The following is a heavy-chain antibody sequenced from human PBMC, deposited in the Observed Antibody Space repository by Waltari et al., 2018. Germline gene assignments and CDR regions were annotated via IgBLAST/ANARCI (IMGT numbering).Heavy chain of an antibody. CDR1: GFNVSSNY. J-gene: IGHJ2*01. Sequence: EVQLVESGGGLIQPGGSLRLSCAASGFNVSSNYISWVRQAPGKGLEWVSLIYSGGNTYYADSVKGRFTISRDNSKNTIYLQMNSLTAEDTAVYYCARDITVFGVVIRRYFDLWGRGTLVTVSS. D-gene: IGHD3-3*01. CDR2: IYSGGNT. V-gene: IGHV3-53*01. CDR3: ARDITVFGVVIRRYFDL.